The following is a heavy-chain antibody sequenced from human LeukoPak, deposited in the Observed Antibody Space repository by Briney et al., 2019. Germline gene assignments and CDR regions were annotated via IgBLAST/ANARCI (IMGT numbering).Heavy chain of an antibody. CDR2: ISAYNGNT. CDR3: ARERESAIALDWYFDL. Sequence: GASVNVSCKASGYIFTSYGISWVRQAPGQGLEWMGWISAYNGNTNYAQKLQGRVTMTTDTSTSTAYMELRSLRSDDTAVYYCARERESAIALDWYFDLWGRGTLVTVSS. J-gene: IGHJ2*01. CDR1: GYIFTSYG. D-gene: IGHD1-26*01. V-gene: IGHV1-18*01.